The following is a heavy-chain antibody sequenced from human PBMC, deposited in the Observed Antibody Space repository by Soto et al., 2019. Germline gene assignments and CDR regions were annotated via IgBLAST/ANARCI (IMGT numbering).Heavy chain of an antibody. CDR3: ARAIKRWEVHQYFDS. CDR1: GSTFNNFA. Sequence: QVLRLQSGAEVKEPGSSVRVSCKVSGSTFNNFAFSWLRQAPGRGPEWMGGIVVVSNTVDYSQRFQDRVTITADTSTSTLYMELSSLTSEDTAVYYCARAIKRWEVHQYFDSWGQGTLLSVFS. D-gene: IGHD1-26*01. V-gene: IGHV1-69*06. J-gene: IGHJ4*02. CDR2: IVVVSNTV.